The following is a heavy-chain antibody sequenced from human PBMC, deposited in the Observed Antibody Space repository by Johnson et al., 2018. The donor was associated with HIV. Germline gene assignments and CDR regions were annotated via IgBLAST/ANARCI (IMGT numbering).Heavy chain of an antibody. J-gene: IGHJ3*01. CDR1: GFTVSSNY. D-gene: IGHD2-15*01. CDR3: AKERGISGGFDF. CDR2: IYSDGST. Sequence: EVQLVESGGGLVQPGGSLRLSCAASGFTVSSNYMSWVRQAPGKGLEWVSLIYSDGSTYYADSVKGRFTISRDNSKNMVYLQMNSLRAEDTAVYYCAKERGISGGFDFWGQGTRVTVSS. V-gene: IGHV3-66*01.